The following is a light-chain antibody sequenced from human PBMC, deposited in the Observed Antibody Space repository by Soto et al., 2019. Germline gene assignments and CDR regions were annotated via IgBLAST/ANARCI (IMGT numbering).Light chain of an antibody. J-gene: IGLJ2*01. V-gene: IGLV2-14*01. Sequence: QSVLTQPASVSGSPGQSITISCTGTGSDIGGYNYVSWYQQHLGKAPKLMIYEVTNRPSGVSNRFSGSKSGNTASLTISGLQAEDEADYFCCSYTRSSTVVFGGGTKLTVL. CDR1: GSDIGGYNY. CDR2: EVT. CDR3: CSYTRSSTVV.